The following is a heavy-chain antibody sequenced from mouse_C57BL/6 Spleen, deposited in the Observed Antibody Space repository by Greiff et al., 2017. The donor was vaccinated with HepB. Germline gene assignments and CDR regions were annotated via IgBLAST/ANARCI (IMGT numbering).Heavy chain of an antibody. CDR3: ARGGDGYYPDWFAY. D-gene: IGHD2-3*01. J-gene: IGHJ3*01. CDR1: GYTFTSYG. CDR2: IYPRSGNT. Sequence: QVHVKQSGAELARPGASVKLSCKASGYTFTSYGISWVKQRTGQGLEWIGEIYPRSGNTYYNEKFKGKATLTADKSSSTAYMELRSLTSEDSAVYFCARGGDGYYPDWFAYWGQGTLVTVSA. V-gene: IGHV1-81*01.